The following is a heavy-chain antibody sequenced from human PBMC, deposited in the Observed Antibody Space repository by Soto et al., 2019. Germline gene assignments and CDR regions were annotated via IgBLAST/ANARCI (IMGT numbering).Heavy chain of an antibody. CDR1: GFTVSSNY. J-gene: IGHJ4*02. Sequence: LRLSCAASGFTVSSNYMNWVRQAPGKGLEWLSIIYSDGTTYYADSVKGRFTISRDNFKNTLYLQMNNLRVEDTAVYYCAILSNWGQGTLVTVSS. CDR3: AILSN. D-gene: IGHD6-6*01. CDR2: IYSDGTT. V-gene: IGHV3-53*01.